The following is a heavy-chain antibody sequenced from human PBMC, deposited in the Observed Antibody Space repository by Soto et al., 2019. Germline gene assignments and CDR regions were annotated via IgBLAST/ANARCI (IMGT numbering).Heavy chain of an antibody. CDR3: ARDAAVAGTLWRAAYYYYYGMDV. CDR2: ISAYNGNT. CDR1: GYTFTSYG. V-gene: IGHV1-18*01. D-gene: IGHD6-19*01. J-gene: IGHJ6*02. Sequence: VASVKVSCKASGYTFTSYGISWVRQAPGQGLEWMGWISAYNGNTNYAQKLQGRVTMTTDTSTSTAYMELRSLRSDDTAVYYCARDAAVAGTLWRAAYYYYYGMDVWGQGTTVTVSS.